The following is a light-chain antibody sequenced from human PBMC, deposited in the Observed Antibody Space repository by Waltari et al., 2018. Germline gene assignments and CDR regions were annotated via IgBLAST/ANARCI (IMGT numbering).Light chain of an antibody. V-gene: IGKV3-15*01. CDR3: HQYNNWPPNT. J-gene: IGKJ2*01. CDR2: RAS. Sequence: ETLMTQSPATLSVSPRSRVTLSCRASQSVTTNFDWYQQTPGQAPRLLIYRASTRATGVPARFSGSGSGTEFTLTINALQSEDFAVYYCHQYNNWPPNTFGQGTLLEIK. CDR1: QSVTTN.